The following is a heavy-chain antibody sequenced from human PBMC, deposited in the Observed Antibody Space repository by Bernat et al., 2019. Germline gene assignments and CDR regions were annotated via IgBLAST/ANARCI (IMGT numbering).Heavy chain of an antibody. Sequence: QVQLVQSGAEVKKPGSSVKVSCKASGGTFSSYAISWVRQAPGQGLEWMGRIIPILGIANYAQKFQGRVTITADKSTSTAYMELSSLRSEDTAVYYCARDCSGGSCYRDWYFDLWGRGTLVTVSS. CDR2: IIPILGIA. J-gene: IGHJ2*01. CDR1: GGTFSSYA. D-gene: IGHD2-15*01. CDR3: ARDCSGGSCYRDWYFDL. V-gene: IGHV1-69*04.